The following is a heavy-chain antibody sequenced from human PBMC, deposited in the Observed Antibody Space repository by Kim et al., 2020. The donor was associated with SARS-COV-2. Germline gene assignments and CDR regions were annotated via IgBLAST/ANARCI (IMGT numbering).Heavy chain of an antibody. CDR1: GYTFTSYG. J-gene: IGHJ5*02. V-gene: IGHV1-18*01. Sequence: ASVKVSCKASGYTFTSYGISWVRQAPGQGLEWMGWISAYNGNTNYAQKLQGRVTMTTDTSTSTAYMELRSLRSDDTAVYYCARGTRYDFWSGYSNQDWFDPSGQGTLVTVSS. CDR2: ISAYNGNT. CDR3: ARGTRYDFWSGYSNQDWFDP. D-gene: IGHD3-3*01.